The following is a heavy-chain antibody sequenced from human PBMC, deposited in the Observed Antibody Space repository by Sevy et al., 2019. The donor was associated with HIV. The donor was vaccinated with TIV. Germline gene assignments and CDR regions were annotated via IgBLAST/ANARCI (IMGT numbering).Heavy chain of an antibody. Sequence: GGSLRLACAASGFTFSSYAMHWVRQAPGKGLEWVAVISYDGSNKYYADSVKGRFTISRDNSKNTLYLQMNSLRAEDTAVYYCASGGATVYFDYWGQGTLVTVSS. CDR3: ASGGATVYFDY. CDR1: GFTFSSYA. J-gene: IGHJ4*02. D-gene: IGHD1-26*01. V-gene: IGHV3-30-3*01. CDR2: ISYDGSNK.